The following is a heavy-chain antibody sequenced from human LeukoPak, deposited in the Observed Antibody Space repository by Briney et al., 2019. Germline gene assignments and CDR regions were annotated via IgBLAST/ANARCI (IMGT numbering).Heavy chain of an antibody. D-gene: IGHD3-3*01. CDR1: GFTFSSYE. CDR3: ARDEDFWSGYYEFEY. J-gene: IGHJ4*02. CDR2: ISSSGNTI. Sequence: GGSLRLSCAASGFTFSSYEMNWVRQAPGKGLEWVSYISSSGNTIYYADSVKGRFTISRDNAKNSLYLQMDSLRAEDTAVYYCARDEDFWSGYYEFEYWGQGTLITVSS. V-gene: IGHV3-48*03.